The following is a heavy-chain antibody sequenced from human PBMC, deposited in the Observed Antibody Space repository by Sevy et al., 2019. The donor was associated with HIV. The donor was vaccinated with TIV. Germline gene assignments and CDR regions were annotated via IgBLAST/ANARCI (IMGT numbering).Heavy chain of an antibody. V-gene: IGHV3-23*01. Sequence: GGSLRLSCAASGFTFSSYAMSWVRQAPGKGLEWVSCISSSGAGTYYADSVKGRFTISRDNSKNTLYLQMNSLRAEDTAVYYCANNNSGYYDDYWGQGTLVTVSS. CDR1: GFTFSSYA. CDR2: ISSSGAGT. D-gene: IGHD3-22*01. J-gene: IGHJ4*02. CDR3: ANNNSGYYDDY.